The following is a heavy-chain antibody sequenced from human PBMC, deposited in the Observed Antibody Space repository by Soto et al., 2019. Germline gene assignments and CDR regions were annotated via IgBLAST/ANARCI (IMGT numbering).Heavy chain of an antibody. CDR1: GFTFTSSA. CDR3: AAKGYYYDSSGYSYAFDI. CDR2: IVVGSGNT. J-gene: IGHJ3*02. V-gene: IGHV1-58*01. Sequence: QMQLVQSGPEVKKPGTSVKVSCKASGFTFTSSAVQWVRQARGQRLEWIGWIVVGSGNTNYAQKFQERVTITRDMSTSTAYMELSSLRSEDTAVYYCAAKGYYYDSSGYSYAFDIWGQGTMVTVSS. D-gene: IGHD3-22*01.